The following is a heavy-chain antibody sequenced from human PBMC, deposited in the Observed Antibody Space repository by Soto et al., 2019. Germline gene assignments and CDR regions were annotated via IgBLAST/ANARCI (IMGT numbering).Heavy chain of an antibody. D-gene: IGHD2-21*02. CDR2: VNPSGGHT. V-gene: IGHV1-46*01. CDR3: AGGGHVVVVTAALDY. J-gene: IGHJ4*02. Sequence: QVQLMQSGAEVKKPGASVKVSCKASGDTFTEYYIHWVRQAPGQGLEWMGTVNPSGGHTTYAQHFLGRVTMTRDTSTSTLYIELTSLTSEDTAVYYCAGGGHVVVVTAALDYWGQGTLVTVSS. CDR1: GDTFTEYY.